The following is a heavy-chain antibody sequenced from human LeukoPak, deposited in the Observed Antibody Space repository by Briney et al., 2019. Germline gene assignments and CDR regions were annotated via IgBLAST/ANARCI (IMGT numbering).Heavy chain of an antibody. D-gene: IGHD3-9*01. CDR2: ITSKTDGGTT. CDR3: TTDLRYFDRTGFAFDV. V-gene: IGHV3-15*01. CDR1: GFTFSNAW. J-gene: IGHJ3*01. Sequence: PGGSLRLSCAASGFTFSNAWMSWVRQAPGKGLEWVGRITSKTDGGTTDYVAPVKGRFTISRDDAKNTLYLQMNSLKTDDTAVYYCTTDLRYFDRTGFAFDVWGQGTLVTVSS.